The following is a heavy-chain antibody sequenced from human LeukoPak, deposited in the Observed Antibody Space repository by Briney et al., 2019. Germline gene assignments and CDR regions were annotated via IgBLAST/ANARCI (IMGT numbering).Heavy chain of an antibody. CDR2: MNPNSGNT. J-gene: IGHJ3*02. CDR3: ARYKSRRGVRGPYGSGTYNAFDI. CDR1: GYTFTSYD. V-gene: IGHV1-8*01. D-gene: IGHD3-10*01. Sequence: ASVKVSCKASGYTFTSYDINWVRQATGQGLEWMGWMNPNSGNTGYAQKFQGRVTMTRNTSISTAYMELSSLRSEDTAVYYCARYKSRRGVRGPYGSGTYNAFDIWGQGTMVTVSS.